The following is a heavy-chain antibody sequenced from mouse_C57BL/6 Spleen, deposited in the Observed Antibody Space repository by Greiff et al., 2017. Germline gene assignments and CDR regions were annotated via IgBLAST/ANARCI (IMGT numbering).Heavy chain of an antibody. D-gene: IGHD2-1*01. CDR2: IDPEDGET. Sequence: VHLVESGAELVKPGASVKLSCTASGFNIKAYYMHWVKQRTEQGLEWIGRIDPEDGETKYAPKFQGKATITADTSSNPAYLQLSSLTSEDTAVYYCARSPLYGIYAMDYWGQGTSVTVSS. CDR1: GFNIKAYY. J-gene: IGHJ4*01. CDR3: ARSPLYGIYAMDY. V-gene: IGHV14-2*01.